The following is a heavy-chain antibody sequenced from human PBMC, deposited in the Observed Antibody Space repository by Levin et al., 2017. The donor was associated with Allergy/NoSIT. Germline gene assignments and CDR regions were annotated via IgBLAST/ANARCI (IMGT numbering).Heavy chain of an antibody. CDR1: GFSLRTSGMC. V-gene: IGHV2-70*11. CDR3: ARIRGVTSSGYYYFDY. D-gene: IGHD3-22*01. J-gene: IGHJ4*02. CDR2: IDWDDDK. Sequence: SGPTLVKPTQTLTLTCSFSGFSLRTSGMCVSWIRQPPGKALEWLARIDWDDDKYYSTSLKTRLTISKDTSKNQVVLSMTNMDPVDTATYFCARIRGVTSSGYYYFDYWGQGALVTVSS.